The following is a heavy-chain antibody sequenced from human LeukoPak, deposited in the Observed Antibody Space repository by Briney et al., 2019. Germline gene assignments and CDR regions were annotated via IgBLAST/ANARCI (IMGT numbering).Heavy chain of an antibody. CDR1: GFAFSGYS. CDR3: ARGVGATHFDC. CDR2: ISTTSTSI. J-gene: IGHJ4*02. D-gene: IGHD1-26*01. V-gene: IGHV3-21*06. Sequence: GGSLRLSCAASGFAFSGYSMNWVRQAPGRGPEWVSLISTTSTSIYYADSMRGRFTISRDNAKNSLYLQMNSLRAEDTAVYYCARGVGATHFDCWGQGTLVTVST.